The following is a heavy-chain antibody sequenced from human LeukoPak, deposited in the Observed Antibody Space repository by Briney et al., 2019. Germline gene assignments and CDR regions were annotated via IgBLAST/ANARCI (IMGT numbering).Heavy chain of an antibody. J-gene: IGHJ4*02. CDR2: ISSSGSTI. CDR1: GFTFSDYY. V-gene: IGHV3-11*04. Sequence: GGSLRLSCAASGFTFSDYYMSWIRQAPGKGLEWVSYISSSGSTIYYADSAKGRFTISRDNAKNSLYLQMNSLRAEDTAVYYCARSGRGIAARRSFDYWGQGTLVTVSS. D-gene: IGHD6-6*01. CDR3: ARSGRGIAARRSFDY.